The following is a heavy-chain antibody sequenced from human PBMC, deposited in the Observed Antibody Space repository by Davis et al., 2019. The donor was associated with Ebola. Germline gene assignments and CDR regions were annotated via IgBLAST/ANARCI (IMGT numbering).Heavy chain of an antibody. Sequence: PGGSLRLSCAASGFVFRNYVMSWVRRAPGKGLEWVSTHGTSGDTYYADSVKGRFTISRDNSKNTLHLQMNSLRVEDTAIYYCAKGGSGWPSDYSYGMGVWGKGTTVTVSS. V-gene: IGHV3-23*01. CDR3: AKGGSGWPSDYSYGMGV. D-gene: IGHD6-19*01. CDR1: GFVFRNYV. CDR2: HGTSGDT. J-gene: IGHJ6*04.